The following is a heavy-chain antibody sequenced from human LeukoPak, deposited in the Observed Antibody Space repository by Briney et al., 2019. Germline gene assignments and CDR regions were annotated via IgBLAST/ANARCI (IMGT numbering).Heavy chain of an antibody. Sequence: RGASVKVSCKASGYTFTSYDINWVRQATGQGLEWMGWINPNSGGTNYAQKFQGRVTMTRDTSISTAYMELSRLRSDDTAVYYCASQSTVTTNWFDPWGQGTLVTVSS. CDR2: INPNSGGT. V-gene: IGHV1-2*02. J-gene: IGHJ5*02. D-gene: IGHD4-17*01. CDR1: GYTFTSYD. CDR3: ASQSTVTTNWFDP.